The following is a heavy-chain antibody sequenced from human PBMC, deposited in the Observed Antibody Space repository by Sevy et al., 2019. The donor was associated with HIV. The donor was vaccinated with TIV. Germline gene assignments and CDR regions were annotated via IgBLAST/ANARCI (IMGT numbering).Heavy chain of an antibody. CDR2: ISGSGRYT. J-gene: IGHJ6*02. CDR1: EFTFSSYA. Sequence: GGSLRLSCAASEFTFSSYAMSWVRQAPGKGLEWVSSISGSGRYTYYADSVEGRFTISRDNSKNTLYVQMNSLRAEGAGVYYCAKGFCSSGTCPRDYYYYGMDVWGQGTTVTVSS. CDR3: AKGFCSSGTCPRDYYYYGMDV. V-gene: IGHV3-23*01. D-gene: IGHD2-15*01.